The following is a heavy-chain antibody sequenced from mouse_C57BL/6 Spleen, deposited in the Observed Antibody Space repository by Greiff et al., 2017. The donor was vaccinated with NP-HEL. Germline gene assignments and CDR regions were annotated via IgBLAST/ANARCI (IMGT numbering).Heavy chain of an antibody. CDR3: ARSPITTVVADYAMDY. D-gene: IGHD1-1*01. J-gene: IGHJ4*01. CDR1: GYTFTSYW. Sequence: QVQLQQPGAELVMPGASVKLSCKASGYTFTSYWMHWVKQRPGQGLEWIGEIDPSDSYTNYNQKFKGKSTLTVDKSSSTAYMQLSSLTSEDSAVYYCARSPITTVVADYAMDYWGQGTSVTVSS. CDR2: IDPSDSYT. V-gene: IGHV1-69*01.